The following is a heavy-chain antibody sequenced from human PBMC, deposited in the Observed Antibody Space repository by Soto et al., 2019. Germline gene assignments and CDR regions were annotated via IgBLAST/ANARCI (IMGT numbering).Heavy chain of an antibody. V-gene: IGHV4-4*08. CDR3: AIVRSSIAVRPFDY. D-gene: IGHD6-6*01. J-gene: IGHJ4*02. Sequence: SETLSLTCTVSGGSISSDFWSWIRQPPGKGLEWIGYISISGNTDCSPSLKSRATISADTSKNQFSLKLSSVTAADTAVYYCAIVRSSIAVRPFDYWGQGSLVPVSS. CDR2: ISISGNT. CDR1: GGSISSDF.